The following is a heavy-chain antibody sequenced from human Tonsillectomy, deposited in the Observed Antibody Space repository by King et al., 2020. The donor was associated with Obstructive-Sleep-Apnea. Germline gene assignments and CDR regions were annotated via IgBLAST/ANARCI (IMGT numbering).Heavy chain of an antibody. J-gene: IGHJ4*02. Sequence: VQLVESGGGLVQPGGSLRLSCAVSGFIFSDYGMTLVRQAPGKGLVWVGNINADGSEKRYVQSVQGRFTIPRNNAENSLYLEMNSLRAEDTAVYYCVQGGWLDYWGQGPGHRLL. CDR3: VQGGWLDY. CDR2: INADGSEK. CDR1: GFIFSDYG. V-gene: IGHV3-7*03. D-gene: IGHD6-19*01.